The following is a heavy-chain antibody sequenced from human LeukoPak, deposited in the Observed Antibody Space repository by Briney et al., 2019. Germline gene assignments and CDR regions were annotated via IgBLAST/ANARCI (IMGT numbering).Heavy chain of an antibody. V-gene: IGHV3-30*14. CDR3: ARGPTYYYDISEGYFDY. D-gene: IGHD3-22*01. CDR1: GFTFSSYA. J-gene: IGHJ4*02. Sequence: LTGRSLRLSCAASGFTFSSYAMHWVRQAPGKGLEWVAVISYDGSNKYYANSVKGRFTMSRDNSKNTLYLQMNSLRAEDTAVYYCARGPTYYYDISEGYFDYWGQGTLVTVSS. CDR2: ISYDGSNK.